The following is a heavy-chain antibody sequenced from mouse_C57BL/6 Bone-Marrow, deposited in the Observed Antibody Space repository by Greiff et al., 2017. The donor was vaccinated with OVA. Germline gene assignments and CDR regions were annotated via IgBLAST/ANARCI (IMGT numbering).Heavy chain of an antibody. Sequence: QVQLQQSGAELARPGASVKLSCKASGYTFTSYGISWVKQSTGQGLEWIGEIYPRSGNPSYNEKFKGKATLTADKSSSTADMELRSLTSEDSAVYVGASRRYGYDECRDWGQGTTLTVSS. CDR1: GYTFTSYG. J-gene: IGHJ2*01. V-gene: IGHV1-81*01. D-gene: IGHD2-2*01. CDR2: IYPRSGNP. CDR3: ASRRYGYDECRD.